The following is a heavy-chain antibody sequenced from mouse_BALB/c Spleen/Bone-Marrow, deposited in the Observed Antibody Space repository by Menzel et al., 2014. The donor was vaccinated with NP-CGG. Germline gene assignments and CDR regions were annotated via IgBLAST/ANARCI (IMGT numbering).Heavy chain of an antibody. V-gene: IGHV1-55*01. CDR3: ARFSQLGLPAY. CDR2: IYPGSGST. Sequence: QVQLQQSGAELVKPGTSVKLSCKASGYNFTSYWINWVKLRPGQGLERIGDIYPGSGSTNYNEKFKSKPTLTVDTSSSTAYMQLSSLASEDYALYYCARFSQLGLPAYGGQGTLVTVSA. CDR1: GYNFTSYW. D-gene: IGHD3-1*01. J-gene: IGHJ3*01.